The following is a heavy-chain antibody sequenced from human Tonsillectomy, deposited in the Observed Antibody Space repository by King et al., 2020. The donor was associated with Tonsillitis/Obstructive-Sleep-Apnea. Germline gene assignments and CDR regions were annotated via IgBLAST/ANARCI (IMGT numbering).Heavy chain of an antibody. CDR2: INPSGGST. J-gene: IGHJ3*02. V-gene: IGHV1-46*01. D-gene: IGHD1-1*01. CDR1: GYTFTSYY. Sequence: QLVQSGAEVKKPGASVKVSCKASGYTFTSYYMHWVRQAPGQGLEWMGIINPSGGSTSYAQKFQGRVTMTRDTSTSTVYMELSSLRSEDTAVYYCARIERLTRSADAFDIWGQGTMVTVSS. CDR3: ARIERLTRSADAFDI.